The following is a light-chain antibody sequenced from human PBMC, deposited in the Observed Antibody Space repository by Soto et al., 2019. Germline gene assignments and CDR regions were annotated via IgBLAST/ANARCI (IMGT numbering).Light chain of an antibody. CDR2: ASC. CDR3: QQRSNWPPGPLT. CDR1: QSVSSY. V-gene: IGKV3-11*01. J-gene: IGKJ4*01. Sequence: VLTQSPATLSLSPEGRAPLSCMASQSVSSYLAWYQQKPGQAPRLLIYASCNXXTRXPARFSGSGSGTXFAPXTSXLXXEXFAVYYCQQRSNWPPGPLTFGGGTKVDIK.